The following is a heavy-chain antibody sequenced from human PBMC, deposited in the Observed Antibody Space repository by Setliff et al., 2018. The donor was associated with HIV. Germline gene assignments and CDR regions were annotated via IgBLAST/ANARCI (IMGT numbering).Heavy chain of an antibody. J-gene: IGHJ5*02. V-gene: IGHV1-2*02. CDR3: ARNVPGIVPRRVGFDP. Sequence: ASVKVSCKASGYRFSSYGISWVRQAPGQGLEWMGWINPDTGGTNSAQRFQGRVTMTRDMSITTAYMELSSLKSDDTAMYYCARNVPGIVPRRVGFDPWGQGTLVTVSS. CDR2: INPDTGGT. CDR1: GYRFSSYG. D-gene: IGHD1-26*01.